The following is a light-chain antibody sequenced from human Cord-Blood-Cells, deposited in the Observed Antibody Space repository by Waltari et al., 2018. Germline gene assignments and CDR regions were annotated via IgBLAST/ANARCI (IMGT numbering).Light chain of an antibody. CDR1: SSDVGSYNL. CDR2: EGS. J-gene: IGLJ3*02. CDR3: CSYAGSSTWV. V-gene: IGLV2-23*01. Sequence: QSALTQPASVSGSPGQSITISCTGTSSDVGSYNLVSWYQQHPGKAPKLMIYEGSKRPSVVSNRFSGSKSGNTASLTISGLQAEDEADYYCCSYAGSSTWVFGGGTKLTAL.